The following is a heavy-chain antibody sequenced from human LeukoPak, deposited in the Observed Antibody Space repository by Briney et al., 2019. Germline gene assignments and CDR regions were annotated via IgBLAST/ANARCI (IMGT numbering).Heavy chain of an antibody. CDR1: GGSISSGSYY. Sequence: PSETLSLTCTVSGGSISSGSYYWSWIRQPAGQGLEYIGRMYTSGSTNYNPSLKSRVTISADTSKNQFSLKLSSVTAADTAVYYCARGHMRGYGSGVRAYFDYWGQGTLVTVSS. CDR3: ARGHMRGYGSGVRAYFDY. D-gene: IGHD3-10*01. V-gene: IGHV4-61*02. J-gene: IGHJ4*02. CDR2: MYTSGST.